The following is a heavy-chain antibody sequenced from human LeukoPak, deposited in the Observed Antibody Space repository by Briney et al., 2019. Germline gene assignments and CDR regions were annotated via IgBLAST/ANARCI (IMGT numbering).Heavy chain of an antibody. J-gene: IGHJ6*03. Sequence: SETLSLTCTVSGGSISSYYWIWIRQPPGRGLEWIGFIYYNGKTNYDSSLKSRVTISVDTSKNQFSLKLSSVTAADTAVYYCASYHMDVWGKGTTVTVSS. CDR1: GGSISSYY. CDR3: ASYHMDV. V-gene: IGHV4-59*01. CDR2: IYYNGKT.